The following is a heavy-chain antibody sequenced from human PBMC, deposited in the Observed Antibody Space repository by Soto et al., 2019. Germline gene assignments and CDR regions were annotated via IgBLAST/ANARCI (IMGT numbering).Heavy chain of an antibody. V-gene: IGHV3-9*01. J-gene: IGHJ4*02. CDR3: GKGLSIAAIDY. CDR1: VFTFDDYA. CDR2: ITWNSDNI. D-gene: IGHD6-13*01. Sequence: EVQLVESGGGLVQPGRSLRLSCTASVFTFDDYAMHWVRQAPGKGLEWVSGITWNSDNIGYADSVRGRFTISRDNARNSLYLQMNSLRAEDTALYFCGKGLSIAAIDYWGQGTLVTVSS.